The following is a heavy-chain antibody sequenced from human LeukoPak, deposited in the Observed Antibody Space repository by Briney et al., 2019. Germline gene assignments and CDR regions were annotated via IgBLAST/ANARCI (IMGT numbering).Heavy chain of an antibody. D-gene: IGHD6-13*01. Sequence: GGSLRLSCAASGFTFSSYGMHWVRQAPGKGLEWVAFIRYDGSNKYYADSVKGRFTISRDNSKNTLYLQMNSLRAEDTAVYYCAKRVRYSSSWYMGYWGQGTLVTVSS. CDR2: IRYDGSNK. CDR3: AKRVRYSSSWYMGY. CDR1: GFTFSSYG. V-gene: IGHV3-30*02. J-gene: IGHJ4*02.